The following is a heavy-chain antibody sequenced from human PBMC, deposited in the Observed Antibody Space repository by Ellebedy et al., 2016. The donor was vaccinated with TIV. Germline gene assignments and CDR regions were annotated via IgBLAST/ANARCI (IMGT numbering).Heavy chain of an antibody. V-gene: IGHV3-23*01. Sequence: GESLKISCAASGFTFSNYAMSWVRQAPGKGLEWVSTISHTGTRTYYTNSVKGRFTISRDNAKNTLFLEMNSLRVDDTAVYYCARQFDQPARWGQGTLVTVSS. CDR3: ARQFDQPAR. CDR2: ISHTGTRT. J-gene: IGHJ4*02. D-gene: IGHD3-9*01. CDR1: GFTFSNYA.